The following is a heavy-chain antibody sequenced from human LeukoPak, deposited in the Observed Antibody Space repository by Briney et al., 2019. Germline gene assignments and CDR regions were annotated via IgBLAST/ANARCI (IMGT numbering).Heavy chain of an antibody. D-gene: IGHD6-6*01. V-gene: IGHV3-7*01. CDR1: GFTFNSYC. Sequence: GGSLRLSCVASGFTFNSYCMSWVRQAPGKGLEWVANINQDGSEKYQVDSVKGRFTISRDNTQNSVHLQMNSLRDEDTAVYYCARARPNVVVGPPAAHFDSWGQGALVTVSS. CDR2: INQDGSEK. J-gene: IGHJ4*02. CDR3: ARARPNVVVGPPAAHFDS.